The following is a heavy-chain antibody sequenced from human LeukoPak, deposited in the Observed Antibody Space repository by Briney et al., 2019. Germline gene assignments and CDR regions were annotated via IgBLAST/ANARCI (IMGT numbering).Heavy chain of an antibody. D-gene: IGHD3-22*01. V-gene: IGHV4-61*02. CDR1: GGSISSGSYY. Sequence: PSETLSLTCTVSGGSISSGSYYWSWIRQPAGKGLEWIGRIYTSGSTNYNPSFKGRVTISVDTSKNQFSLKLSSVTAADTAVYYCARGGYYDSSGYSYYFDYWGQGTLVTVSS. CDR2: IYTSGST. CDR3: ARGGYYDSSGYSYYFDY. J-gene: IGHJ4*02.